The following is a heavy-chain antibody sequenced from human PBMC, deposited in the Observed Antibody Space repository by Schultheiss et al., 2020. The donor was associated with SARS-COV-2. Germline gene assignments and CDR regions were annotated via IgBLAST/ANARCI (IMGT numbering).Heavy chain of an antibody. CDR2: IKQDGSEK. D-gene: IGHD5-18*01. Sequence: GESLKISCAASGFTFSNAWMSWVRQAPGKGLEWVANIKQDGSEKYYVDSVKGRFTISRDNSKNTLYLQMNSLRAEDTAVYYCARNTAMVTGPRSGMDVWGQGTTVTVSS. J-gene: IGHJ6*02. CDR3: ARNTAMVTGPRSGMDV. V-gene: IGHV3-7*01. CDR1: GFTFSNAW.